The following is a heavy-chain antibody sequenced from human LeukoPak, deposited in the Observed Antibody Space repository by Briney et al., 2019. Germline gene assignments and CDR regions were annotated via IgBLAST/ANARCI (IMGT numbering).Heavy chain of an antibody. CDR3: ARGGRYSKDYYDSSGYFFDY. V-gene: IGHV4-39*07. CDR1: GGSISSSSYY. Sequence: PSETLSLTCTVSGGSISSSSYYWGWIRQPPGKGLEWIGSIYYSGSTYYNPSLKSRVTISVDTSKNQFSLKLSSVTAADTAVYYCARGGRYSKDYYDSSGYFFDYWGQGTLVTVSS. J-gene: IGHJ4*02. D-gene: IGHD3-22*01. CDR2: IYYSGST.